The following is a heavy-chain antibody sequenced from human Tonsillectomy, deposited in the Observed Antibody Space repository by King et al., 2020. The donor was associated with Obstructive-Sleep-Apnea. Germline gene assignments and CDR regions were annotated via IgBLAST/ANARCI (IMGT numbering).Heavy chain of an antibody. V-gene: IGHV5-51*01. D-gene: IGHD3-10*01. CDR2: IYPGDSDT. CDR1: GYTFISYW. CDR3: ARRKTTGGSYNFDY. J-gene: IGHJ4*02. Sequence: VQLVESGAEVKKPGESLKISCKGSGYTFISYWIGWVRQMPGKGLEWMGGIYPGDSDTRYSQSFQGPVTISADKSISTAYLQWSSLKASDTAMYYCARRKTTGGSYNFDYWGQGTLVTVSS.